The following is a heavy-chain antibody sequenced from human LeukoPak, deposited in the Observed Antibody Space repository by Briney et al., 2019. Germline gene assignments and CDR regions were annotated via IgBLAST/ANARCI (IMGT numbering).Heavy chain of an antibody. CDR2: IFSSGNT. V-gene: IGHV4-30-4*01. J-gene: IGHJ4*02. Sequence: SQTLSLTCTVSGGSISRGDYYWSWIRQPPGKGLEWIGYIFSSGNTYYNPSLKSRLTISVDTSKNQFSLNLRSVTAADTAVYYCAREGFGCSSTSCQPYYFDYWGQGTLVTVSS. CDR1: GGSISRGDYY. D-gene: IGHD2-2*01. CDR3: AREGFGCSSTSCQPYYFDY.